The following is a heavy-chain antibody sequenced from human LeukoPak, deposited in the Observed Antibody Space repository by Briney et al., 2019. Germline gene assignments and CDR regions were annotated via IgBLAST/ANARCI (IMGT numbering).Heavy chain of an antibody. CDR2: VYFTGDT. V-gene: IGHV4-59*08. CDR1: GGSISGDY. D-gene: IGHD2/OR15-2a*01. J-gene: IGHJ4*02. Sequence: SETLSLTCTVSGGSISGDYWSWIRQPPGKGLEWIGYVYFTGDTNSNPSLKNRVTISMDTSKNQVSLKVTSVTAADTAVYYCARHPFSSPFDYWGQGTLVAVSS. CDR3: ARHPFSSPFDY.